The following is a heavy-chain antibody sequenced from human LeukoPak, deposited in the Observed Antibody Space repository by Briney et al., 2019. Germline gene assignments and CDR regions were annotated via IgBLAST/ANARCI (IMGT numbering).Heavy chain of an antibody. CDR3: ARGVRDFWNGYPGSDAFDI. J-gene: IGHJ3*02. V-gene: IGHV4-59*01. CDR2: IYYSGST. CDR1: GGSISSYY. D-gene: IGHD3-3*01. Sequence: SETLSLTCTVSGGSISSYYWSWIRQPPGKGLEWIRYIYYSGSTNYNPSLKSRVTISVDTSKNQFSLKPSSVTAADTAVYYCARGVRDFWNGYPGSDAFDIWGQGTMVTVSS.